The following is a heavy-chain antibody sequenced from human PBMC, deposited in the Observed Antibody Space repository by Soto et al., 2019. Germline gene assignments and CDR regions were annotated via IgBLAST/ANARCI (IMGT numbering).Heavy chain of an antibody. J-gene: IGHJ5*02. CDR3: AKLGIGGVIVGNWFDP. V-gene: IGHV3-23*01. CDR1: GFTFSSYA. D-gene: IGHD3-16*02. Sequence: GGSLRLSCAASGFTFSSYAMSWVRQAPGKGLEWVSAISGSGGSTYYADSVKGRFTISRDNSKNTLYLQMNSLRAEDTAVYYCAKLGIGGVIVGNWFDPWGQGTLVTVSS. CDR2: ISGSGGST.